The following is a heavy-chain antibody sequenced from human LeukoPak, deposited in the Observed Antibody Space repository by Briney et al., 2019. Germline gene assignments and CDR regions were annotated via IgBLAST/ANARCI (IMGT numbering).Heavy chain of an antibody. D-gene: IGHD3-9*01. J-gene: IGHJ4*02. CDR3: ARLVRYSEDFDY. V-gene: IGHV1-18*01. Sequence: ASVKVSCKASGYTFTSYGISWVRQAPGQGLEWMGWISAYNGNTNYAQKLQGRVTMTTDTSTSTACMELRSLRSDDTAVYYCARLVRYSEDFDYWGQGTLVTVSS. CDR2: ISAYNGNT. CDR1: GYTFTSYG.